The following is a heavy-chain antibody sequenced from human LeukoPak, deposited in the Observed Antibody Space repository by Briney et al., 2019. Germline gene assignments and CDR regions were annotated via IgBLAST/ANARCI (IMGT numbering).Heavy chain of an antibody. D-gene: IGHD3-16*01. CDR1: GFTFSSYW. J-gene: IGHJ4*02. V-gene: IGHV3-7*02. CDR2: IKQDGSEK. Sequence: GGSLRLSCAASGFTFSSYWMSWVRQAPGKGLEWVANIKQDGSEKYYVDSVKGRFTISRDNAKNSLYLQMNSLRAEDTAVYYCARVNVCPRCHFDYWGQGTLVTVSS. CDR3: ARVNVCPRCHFDY.